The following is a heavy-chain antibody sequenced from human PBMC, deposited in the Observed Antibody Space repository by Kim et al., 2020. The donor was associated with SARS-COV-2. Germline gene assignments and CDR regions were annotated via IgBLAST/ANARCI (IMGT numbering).Heavy chain of an antibody. CDR3: ARTMRGSYSDY. D-gene: IGHD1-26*01. V-gene: IGHV1-18*01. J-gene: IGHJ4*02. CDR2: T. Sequence: TNYARKLQGRVTMTTDTSTSTAYMELRSLRSDDTAVYYCARTMRGSYSDYWGQGTLVTVSS.